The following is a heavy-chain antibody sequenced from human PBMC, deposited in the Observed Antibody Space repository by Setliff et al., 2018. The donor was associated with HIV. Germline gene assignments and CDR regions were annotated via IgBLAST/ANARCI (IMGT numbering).Heavy chain of an antibody. CDR2: IFPGDSKM. D-gene: IGHD2-21*02. CDR1: GYSFTSYW. CDR3: ARGIAALTASFDS. V-gene: IGHV5-51*01. J-gene: IGHJ4*02. Sequence: GESLKISCKGSGYSFTSYWIGWVRQMPGKGLEWMGIIFPGDSKMHSSPSFQGRVTLSADKSISTAYLQWSSLQTSDSGMYYCARGIAALTASFDSWGQGSLVTVSS.